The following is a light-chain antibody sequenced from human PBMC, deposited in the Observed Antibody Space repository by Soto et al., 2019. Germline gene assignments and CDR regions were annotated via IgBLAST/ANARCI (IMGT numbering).Light chain of an antibody. CDR1: SSDVGNYNY. CDR3: CSYAGNYFWV. V-gene: IGLV2-11*01. Sequence: QSVLTQPRSVSGSPGQSVTISCTGTSSDVGNYNYVSWYQQHPGKAPKLMIYDVSKRPSGVPDRFSGSKSGNTASLTISGLQAEDEADYYCCSYAGNYFWVFGGGTKLTVL. J-gene: IGLJ3*02. CDR2: DVS.